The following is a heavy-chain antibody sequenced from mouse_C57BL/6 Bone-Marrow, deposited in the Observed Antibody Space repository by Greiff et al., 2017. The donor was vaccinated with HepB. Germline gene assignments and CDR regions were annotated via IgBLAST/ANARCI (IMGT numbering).Heavy chain of an antibody. CDR3: QLTGTWFAY. D-gene: IGHD4-1*01. Sequence: VKQRPGRGLEWIGRIDPNSGGTKYNEKFKSKATLTVDKPSSTAYMQLSSLTSEDSAVYYCQLTGTWFAYWGQGTLVTVSA. J-gene: IGHJ3*01. CDR2: IDPNSGGT. V-gene: IGHV1-72*01.